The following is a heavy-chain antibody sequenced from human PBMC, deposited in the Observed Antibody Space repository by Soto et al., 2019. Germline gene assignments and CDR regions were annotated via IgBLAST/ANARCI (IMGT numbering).Heavy chain of an antibody. D-gene: IGHD3-22*01. V-gene: IGHV1-18*01. J-gene: IGHJ4*02. CDR2: ISAYNGNT. CDR3: ARAAYYYDSSGYYYPAQNFDY. CDR1: GYTFTSYG. Sequence: ASVKVSCKASGYTFTSYGISWVRQAPGQGLEWMGWISAYNGNTNYAQKLQGRVTMTTDTSTSTAYMELRSLRSDDTAVYYRARAAYYYDSSGYYYPAQNFDYWGQGTLVTVSS.